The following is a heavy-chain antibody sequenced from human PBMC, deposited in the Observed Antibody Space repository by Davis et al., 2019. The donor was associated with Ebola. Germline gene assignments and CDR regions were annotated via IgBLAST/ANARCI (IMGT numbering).Heavy chain of an antibody. CDR2: ISAYNGNT. CDR3: ARVGLGYCSGGSCYWDNWFDP. Sequence: ASVKVSCKASGGTFSSYAISWVRQAPGQGLEWMGWISAYNGNTNYAQKLQGRVTMTTDTSTSTAYMELRSLRSDDTAVYYCARVGLGYCSGGSCYWDNWFDPWGQGTLVTVSS. J-gene: IGHJ5*02. V-gene: IGHV1-18*01. D-gene: IGHD2-15*01. CDR1: GGTFSSYA.